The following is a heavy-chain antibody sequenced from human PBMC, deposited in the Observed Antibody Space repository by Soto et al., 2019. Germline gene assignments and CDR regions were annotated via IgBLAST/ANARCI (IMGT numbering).Heavy chain of an antibody. CDR3: ARGGRLYYYSSGYYVPDDAFDI. Sequence: ASVKVSCKASGYTFTGYYMHWVRQAPGQGLEWMGWINPNSGGTNYAQKFQGWVTMTRDTSISTAYMELSRLRSDDTAVYYCARGGRLYYYSSGYYVPDDAFDIWGQGTTVTVSS. J-gene: IGHJ3*02. V-gene: IGHV1-2*04. D-gene: IGHD3-22*01. CDR2: INPNSGGT. CDR1: GYTFTGYY.